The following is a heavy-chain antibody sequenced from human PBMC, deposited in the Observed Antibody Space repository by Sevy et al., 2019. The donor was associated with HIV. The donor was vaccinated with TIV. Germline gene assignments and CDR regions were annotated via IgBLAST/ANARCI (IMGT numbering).Heavy chain of an antibody. Sequence: GGSLRLSCAASEFTVSSSYMSWVRQAPGKALEWVSILYSGGSTYYAASVKGRFAVSRDNSKNTLYLQMNSLRAEDTAVYYCARAGTGSYRAYFDYWGQGTLVTVSS. D-gene: IGHD1-26*01. J-gene: IGHJ4*02. CDR3: ARAGTGSYRAYFDY. CDR2: LYSGGST. V-gene: IGHV3-53*01. CDR1: EFTVSSSY.